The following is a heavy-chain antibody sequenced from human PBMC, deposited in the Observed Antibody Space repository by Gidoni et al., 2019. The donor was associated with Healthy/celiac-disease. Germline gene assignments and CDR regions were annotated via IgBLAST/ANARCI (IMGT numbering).Heavy chain of an antibody. J-gene: IGHJ3*02. CDR3: ARAEYGDYEAAGGYDAFDI. V-gene: IGHV3-66*01. D-gene: IGHD4-17*01. Sequence: GRFTISRDNSKNTLYLQMNSLRAEDTAVYYCARAEYGDYEAAGGYDAFDIWGQGTMVTVSS.